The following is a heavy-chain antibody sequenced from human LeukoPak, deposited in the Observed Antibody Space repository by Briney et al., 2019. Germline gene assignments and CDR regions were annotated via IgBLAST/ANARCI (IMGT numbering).Heavy chain of an antibody. CDR1: GYTFTSYG. J-gene: IGHJ4*02. Sequence: GASVKVSCKAPGYTFTSYGISWVRQAPGQGLEWMGWISAYNGNTNYAQKLQGRVTMTTDTSTSTAYMELRGLRSDDTAVYYCARGLADSSGYYYGYWGQGTLVTVSS. CDR3: ARGLADSSGYYYGY. V-gene: IGHV1-18*01. D-gene: IGHD3-22*01. CDR2: ISAYNGNT.